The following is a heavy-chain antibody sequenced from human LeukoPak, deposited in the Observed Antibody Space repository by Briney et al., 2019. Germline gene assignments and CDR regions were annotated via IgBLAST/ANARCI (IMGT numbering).Heavy chain of an antibody. V-gene: IGHV3-30*02. CDR2: IQNDATEK. Sequence: GGSLRLSCTAPGFAFSFSASGIHWVRQAPGKGLEWVAFIQNDATEKSYADSVKGRCTTSRDNSKEAVYLQMNSLRAEDTAVYYCAKVHSFDMYSSGWSPDYWGQGTLVTVSS. J-gene: IGHJ4*02. CDR3: AKVHSFDMYSSGWSPDY. D-gene: IGHD6-19*01. CDR1: GFAFSFSASG.